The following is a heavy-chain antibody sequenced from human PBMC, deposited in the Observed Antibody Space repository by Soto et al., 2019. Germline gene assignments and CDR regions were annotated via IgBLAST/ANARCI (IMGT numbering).Heavy chain of an antibody. V-gene: IGHV3-74*01. CDR1: GFPFSSYW. CDR2: TSGDGVTT. D-gene: IGHD3-9*01. J-gene: IGHJ4*02. CDR3: ARDYYGLLTGYYTDY. Sequence: EVQLVEYGGDLVQRGGSLRLSCAASGFPFSSYWMHWVRHTPGKGLDWVARTSGDGVTTYYADSVTGRFTVSRDNAKNTLSLQISVLRAEDTAVYYSARDYYGLLTGYYTDYWGQVTLVSVSS.